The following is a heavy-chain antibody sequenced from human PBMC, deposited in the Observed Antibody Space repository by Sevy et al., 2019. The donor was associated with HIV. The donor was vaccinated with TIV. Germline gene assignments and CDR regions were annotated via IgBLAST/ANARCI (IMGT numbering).Heavy chain of an antibody. D-gene: IGHD6-13*01. CDR1: GFTLSSYW. J-gene: IGHJ6*03. CDR3: ARGDSSSWYNYYYYMDV. V-gene: IGHV3-74*01. Sequence: GGSLRLSCAASGFTLSSYWMHWVRQAPGKGLVWVSRINSDGSGTSYADSVKGRFTISRDNAKNTLYLQMNSLRAEDTAVYYCARGDSSSWYNYYYYMDVWGKGTTVTVSS. CDR2: INSDGSGT.